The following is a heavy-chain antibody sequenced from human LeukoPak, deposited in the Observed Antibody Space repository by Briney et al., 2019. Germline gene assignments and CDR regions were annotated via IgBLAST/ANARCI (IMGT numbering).Heavy chain of an antibody. V-gene: IGHV1-2*02. CDR3: ARSYRRLYSSSWYHAFDI. CDR2: INPNSGGT. CDR1: GYTFTGYY. Sequence: ASVKVSCKASGYTFTGYYMRWVRQAPGQGLEWMGWINPNSGGTNYAQKFQGRVTMTRDTSISTAYMELSRLRSDDTAVYYCARSYRRLYSSSWYHAFDIWGQGTMVTVSS. J-gene: IGHJ3*02. D-gene: IGHD6-13*01.